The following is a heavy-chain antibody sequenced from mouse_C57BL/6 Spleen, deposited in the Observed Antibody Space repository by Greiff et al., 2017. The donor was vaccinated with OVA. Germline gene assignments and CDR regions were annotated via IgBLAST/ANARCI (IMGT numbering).Heavy chain of an antibody. V-gene: IGHV1-50*01. CDR2: IDPSDSYT. J-gene: IGHJ4*01. Sequence: VQLQQPGAELVKPGASVKLSCKASGYTFTSYWMQWVKQRPGQGLEWIGEIDPSDSYTNYNQKFKGKATLTVDTSSSTAYMQLSSLTSEDSAVYYCARSDGNDYAMDYWGQGTSVTVSS. CDR3: ARSDGNDYAMDY. D-gene: IGHD2-1*01. CDR1: GYTFTSYW.